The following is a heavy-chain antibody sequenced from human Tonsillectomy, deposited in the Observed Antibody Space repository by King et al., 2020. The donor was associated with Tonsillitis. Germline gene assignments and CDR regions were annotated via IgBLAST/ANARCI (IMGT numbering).Heavy chain of an antibody. D-gene: IGHD5-12*01. V-gene: IGHV7-4-1*02. CDR1: GYTFTSYV. Sequence: QLVQSGSELKKPGASVKVSCKASGYTFTSYVMDWVRQAPGQGLEWMGWINTNTGNPTYAQGFTGRFVFSLDTSVSTAYLQISSLKAEGTAVYYCARDLLATTTNYSYYYGMDVWGQGTTVTVSS. CDR2: INTNTGNP. CDR3: ARDLLATTTNYSYYYGMDV. J-gene: IGHJ6*02.